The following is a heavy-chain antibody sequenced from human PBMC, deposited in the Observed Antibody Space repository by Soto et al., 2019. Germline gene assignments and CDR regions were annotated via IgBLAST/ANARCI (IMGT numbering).Heavy chain of an antibody. D-gene: IGHD6-13*01. CDR2: IIPASATE. V-gene: IGHV1-69*14. Sequence: QVHLVQSGAEVKKPGSSVNISCKASGGSFSTYGINWVRKSPGQGLEWMGGIIPASATENYAQKFQCRVTITAXXXTXXAHMQMRSLRSEDTAVYYCATAVTAGISYNYGMDVWGQGTTVTVSS. J-gene: IGHJ6*02. CDR1: GGSFSTYG. CDR3: ATAVTAGISYNYGMDV.